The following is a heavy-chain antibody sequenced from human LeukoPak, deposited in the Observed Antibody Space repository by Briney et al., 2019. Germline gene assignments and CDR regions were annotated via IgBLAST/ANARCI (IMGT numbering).Heavy chain of an antibody. Sequence: SVKVSCKASGGTFSSYAISWVRQAPGQGLEWMGGIIPIFGTANYAQKFQGRVTITADKSTSTAYMELSSLRSEDTAVYYCASGHQSYYYYYMDVWGKGTTVTVSS. D-gene: IGHD2-2*01. CDR3: ASGHQSYYYYYMDV. J-gene: IGHJ6*03. CDR2: IIPIFGTA. V-gene: IGHV1-69*06. CDR1: GGTFSSYA.